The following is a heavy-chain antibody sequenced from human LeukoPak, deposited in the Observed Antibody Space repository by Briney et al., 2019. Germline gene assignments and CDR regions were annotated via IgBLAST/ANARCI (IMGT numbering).Heavy chain of an antibody. Sequence: GGSLRLSCAASGFTFSTYAMTWVRQAPGQGLEWVSSIRGGGATTFYADSVKGRFTISRDNTRNTLHLQMSSLRAEDTALYYCSRDPNGDCIGAFDIWGQGIMVTVSS. J-gene: IGHJ3*02. CDR1: GFTFSTYA. V-gene: IGHV3-23*01. CDR2: IRGGGATT. D-gene: IGHD2-21*01. CDR3: SRDPNGDCIGAFDI.